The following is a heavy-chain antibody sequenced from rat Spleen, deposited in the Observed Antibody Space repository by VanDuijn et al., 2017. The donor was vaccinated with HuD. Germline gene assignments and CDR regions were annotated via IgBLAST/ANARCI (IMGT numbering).Heavy chain of an antibody. CDR3: TRRRSHFDY. V-gene: IGHV5-20*01. Sequence: EVQLVETGGGLVQPGRSLKLSCAASGFTFSDYYMAWVRQAPTKGLEWVASISYAGGSTYYRDSVKGRFTISRDNAKSTLYLQMDSLRSEDTATYYCTRRRSHFDYWGQGVMVTVSS. J-gene: IGHJ2*01. D-gene: IGHD1-11*01. CDR1: GFTFSDYY. CDR2: ISYAGGST.